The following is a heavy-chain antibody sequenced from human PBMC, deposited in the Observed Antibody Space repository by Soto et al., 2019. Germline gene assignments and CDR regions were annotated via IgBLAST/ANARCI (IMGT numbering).Heavy chain of an antibody. Sequence: LSLSCVASGFTFSSYAMNWVRQAPGKGLEWVSSISGDSTYIYYADSVKGRFTISRDNAKNSLSLQINSLRAEDTAVYFCARDPIPVPMYYFDYWGQGSLVTVSS. V-gene: IGHV3-21*01. D-gene: IGHD6-19*01. J-gene: IGHJ4*02. CDR1: GFTFSSYA. CDR2: ISGDSTYI. CDR3: ARDPIPVPMYYFDY.